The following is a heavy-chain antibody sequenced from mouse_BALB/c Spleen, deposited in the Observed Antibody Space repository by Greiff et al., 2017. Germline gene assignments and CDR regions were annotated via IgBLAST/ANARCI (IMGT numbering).Heavy chain of an antibody. CDR2: INSNGGST. J-gene: IGHJ3*01. D-gene: IGHD4-1*01. V-gene: IGHV5-6-3*01. CDR3: ARDLTGTLAWFAY. Sequence: DVKLVESGGGLVQPGGSLKLSCAASGFTFSSYGMSWVRQTPDKRLELVATINSNGGSTYYPDSVKGRFTISRDNAKNTLYLQMSSLKSEDTAMYYCARDLTGTLAWFAYWGQGTLVTVSA. CDR1: GFTFSSYG.